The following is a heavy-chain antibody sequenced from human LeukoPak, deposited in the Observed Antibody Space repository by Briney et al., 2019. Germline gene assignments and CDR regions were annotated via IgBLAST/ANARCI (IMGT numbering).Heavy chain of an antibody. J-gene: IGHJ4*02. D-gene: IGHD2-2*01. CDR2: ISGSGGST. V-gene: IGHV3-23*01. CDR1: GFSFSIYS. Sequence: GGSLRLSCAASGFSFSIYSMSWVRQAPGKGLEWVSAISGSGGSTYYADSVKGRFTISRDNSKNTLYLQMNSLRAEDTAVYYCAKDLGYCSSTSCYWSFDYWGQGTLVTVSS. CDR3: AKDLGYCSSTSCYWSFDY.